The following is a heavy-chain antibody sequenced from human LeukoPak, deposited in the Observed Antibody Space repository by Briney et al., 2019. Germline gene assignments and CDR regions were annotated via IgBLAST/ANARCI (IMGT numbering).Heavy chain of an antibody. V-gene: IGHV3-30*04. CDR2: ISYDGSNK. D-gene: IGHD2-2*01. CDR3: ARSLYCSSTSCFGDRLVYGMDV. J-gene: IGHJ6*04. CDR1: GFTFSSYA. Sequence: GRSLRLSCAASGFTFSSYATPWVRQAPGKGLEWVAVISYDGSNKYYADSVKGRFTISRDNSKNTLYLQMNSLRAEDTAVYYCARSLYCSSTSCFGDRLVYGMDVWGKGTTVTVSS.